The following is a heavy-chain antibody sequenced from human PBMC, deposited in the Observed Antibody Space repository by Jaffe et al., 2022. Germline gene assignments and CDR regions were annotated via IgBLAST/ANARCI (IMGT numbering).Heavy chain of an antibody. CDR2: IYYSGST. D-gene: IGHD2-2*01. J-gene: IGHJ4*02. CDR3: AGGDIVVVPAARTTYFNFDY. Sequence: QVQLQESGPGLVKPSETLSLTCTVSGGSISSYYWSWIRQPPGKGLEWIGYIYYSGSTNYNPSLKSRVTISVDTSKNQFSLKLSSVTAADTAVYYCAGGDIVVVPAARTTYFNFDYWGQGTLVTVSS. CDR1: GGSISSYY. V-gene: IGHV4-59*01.